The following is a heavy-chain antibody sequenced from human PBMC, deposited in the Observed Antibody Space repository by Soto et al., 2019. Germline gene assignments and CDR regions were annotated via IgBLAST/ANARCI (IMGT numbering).Heavy chain of an antibody. CDR2: IYSGGST. J-gene: IGHJ4*02. CDR1: GFTVSSNY. V-gene: IGHV3-53*04. D-gene: IGHD1-26*01. Sequence: EVQLVESGGGLVQPGGSLRLSCAASGFTVSSNYMSWVRQAPGKGLEWVSVIYSGGSTYYADSVKGRFTISRHNSKNTLYRQMNSLRAEDTAVYYCARGPLRGSYYGDVDYWGQGTLVTVSS. CDR3: ARGPLRGSYYGDVDY.